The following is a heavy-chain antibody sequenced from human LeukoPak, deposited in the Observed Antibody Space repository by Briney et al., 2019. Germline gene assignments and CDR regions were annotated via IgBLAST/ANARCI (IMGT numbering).Heavy chain of an antibody. CDR2: ISYDGSNK. CDR3: AKFWGYGSSGYYYDAFDI. D-gene: IGHD3-22*01. Sequence: PGESLRLSCAASGFTFSSYGMHWVRQAPGKGLEWVAVISYDGSNKYYADSVKGRFTISRDNSKNTLYLQMNSLRAEDTAVYYCAKFWGYGSSGYYYDAFDIWGQGTMVTVSS. J-gene: IGHJ3*02. CDR1: GFTFSSYG. V-gene: IGHV3-30*18.